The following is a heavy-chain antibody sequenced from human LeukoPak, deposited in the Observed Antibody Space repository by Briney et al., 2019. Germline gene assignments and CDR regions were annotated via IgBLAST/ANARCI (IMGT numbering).Heavy chain of an antibody. D-gene: IGHD5-18*01. Sequence: ASVKVSCKASGYTFTSYGISWVQQAPGQGLEWMGWISAYNGNTNYAQKLQGRVTMTTDTSTSTAYMELRSLRSDDTAVYYCARARGYGTLYYSYMDVWGKGTTVTVSS. CDR1: GYTFTSYG. CDR2: ISAYNGNT. J-gene: IGHJ6*03. V-gene: IGHV1-18*01. CDR3: ARARGYGTLYYSYMDV.